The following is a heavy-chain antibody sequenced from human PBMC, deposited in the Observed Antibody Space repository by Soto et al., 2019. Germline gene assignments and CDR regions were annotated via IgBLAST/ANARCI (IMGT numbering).Heavy chain of an antibody. J-gene: IGHJ6*02. D-gene: IGHD1-1*01. V-gene: IGHV1-46*01. CDR2: INPSGDRT. CDR1: GFSFSDYF. Sequence: ASVKVSCKASGFSFSDYFMHWVRQAPGQGLEWMGIINPSGDRTDYAQKFQGRVTIIADESASTAYMELSSLRSEDTAVYYCARGGKERFRGSGMDVWGQGTTVTVSS. CDR3: ARGGKERFRGSGMDV.